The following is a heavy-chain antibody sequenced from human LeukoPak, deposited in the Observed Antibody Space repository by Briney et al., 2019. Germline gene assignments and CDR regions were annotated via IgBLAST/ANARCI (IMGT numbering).Heavy chain of an antibody. CDR1: GGSISSTNW. Sequence: SETLSLTCTVSGGSISSTNWWSWIRQSPGKGLEWIGDVYHSGTNNYSPSLKSRVTMSVDKSKNQFSLNMTSVTAADTALYYCARRTPAYYFDYWGQGTLVTVSS. CDR3: ARRTPAYYFDY. CDR2: VYHSGTN. V-gene: IGHV4-4*02. J-gene: IGHJ4*02.